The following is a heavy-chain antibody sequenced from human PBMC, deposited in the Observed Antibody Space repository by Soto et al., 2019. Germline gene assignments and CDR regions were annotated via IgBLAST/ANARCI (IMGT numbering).Heavy chain of an antibody. CDR2: MYPGDSDT. CDR1: GYDFNTNW. Sequence: GESLKISCRGSGYDFNTNWFGWVRQLPGRGLEWVGIMYPGDSDTRHNPSLQGHVTLSVDVTVSTAFLQWRSLETSDTGMYFCARLPRDCNKTSCYYADHWGQGTQVTVSS. V-gene: IGHV5-51*01. CDR3: ARLPRDCNKTSCYYADH. J-gene: IGHJ4*02. D-gene: IGHD3-3*01.